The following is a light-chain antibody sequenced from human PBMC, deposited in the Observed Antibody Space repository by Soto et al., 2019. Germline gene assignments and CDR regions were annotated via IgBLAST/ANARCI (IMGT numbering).Light chain of an antibody. CDR2: KAP. J-gene: IGKJ1*01. CDR3: QEYNSYPWS. V-gene: IGKV1-5*03. Sequence: DIQMTQSPSTLTASVGDRVTITCRASQSISSWLAWYQQKPGKAPKLLLYKAPSLESVVPSRFSGSRSSRAFTLTIGTLQPDDFATDYCQEYNSYPWSYSQGTKVDI. CDR1: QSISSW.